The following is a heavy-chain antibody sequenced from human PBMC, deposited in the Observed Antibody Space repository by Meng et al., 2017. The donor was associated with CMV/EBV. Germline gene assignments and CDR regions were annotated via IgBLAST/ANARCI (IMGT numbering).Heavy chain of an antibody. Sequence: GNLSLTCAGYGGSFSGYSWTWIRQSPAKGLEWIGNIKDTGTTNYNPSLKSRVSILVDTSKNQFSLKLKSVTGADTAIYYCARGAPGYWGQGTLVTVSS. CDR1: GGSFSGYS. CDR3: ARGAPGY. V-gene: IGHV4-34*01. J-gene: IGHJ4*02. CDR2: IKDTGTT.